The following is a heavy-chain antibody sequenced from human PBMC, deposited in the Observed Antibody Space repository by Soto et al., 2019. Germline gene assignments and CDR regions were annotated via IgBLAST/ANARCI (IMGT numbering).Heavy chain of an antibody. V-gene: IGHV3-49*03. D-gene: IGHD3-9*01. Sequence: GGSLRLSCTASGFTFGDYAMSWFRQAPGKGLEWVGFIRSKAYGGTTEYAASVKGRFTISRDDSKSIAYLQMNSLKTEDTAVYYCTRGWYDILTGWMGFDPWGQGTLVTVSS. CDR2: IRSKAYGGTT. CDR3: TRGWYDILTGWMGFDP. CDR1: GFTFGDYA. J-gene: IGHJ5*02.